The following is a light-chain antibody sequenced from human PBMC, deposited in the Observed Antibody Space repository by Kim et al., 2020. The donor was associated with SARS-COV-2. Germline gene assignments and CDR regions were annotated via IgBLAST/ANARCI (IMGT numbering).Light chain of an antibody. Sequence: SPGERATLSCRASQSVSNNFLAWYQQRPGQSPRLLIHGASSRATGIRDRFSGSGSGTDFTLTISRLEPEDFAVYYCQQYVSFPLTFGGGTKVEIK. V-gene: IGKV3-20*01. CDR1: QSVSNNF. J-gene: IGKJ4*01. CDR2: GAS. CDR3: QQYVSFPLT.